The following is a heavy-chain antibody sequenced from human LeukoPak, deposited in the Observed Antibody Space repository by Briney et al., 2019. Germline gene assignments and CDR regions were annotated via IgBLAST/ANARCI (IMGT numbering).Heavy chain of an antibody. J-gene: IGHJ5*02. Sequence: PGGSLRLSCAASGSTFSSYEMNWVRQAPGKGLEWVSYISTSGTTIYYADSVKGRFTISRDNAKKSLYLQMNSLRAEDTAVYYCARINWLDPWGQGTLVTVSS. CDR1: GSTFSSYE. CDR2: ISTSGTTI. V-gene: IGHV3-48*03. CDR3: ARINWLDP.